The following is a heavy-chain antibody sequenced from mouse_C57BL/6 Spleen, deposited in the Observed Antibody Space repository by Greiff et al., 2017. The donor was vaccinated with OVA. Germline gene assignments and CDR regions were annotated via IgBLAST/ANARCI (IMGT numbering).Heavy chain of an antibody. D-gene: IGHD1-1*01. CDR1: GYTFTSYW. V-gene: IGHV1-50*01. Sequence: QVQLQQPGAELVKPGASVKLSCKASGYTFTSYWMQWVKQRPGQGLEWIGEIDPSDSCTNYNQKFKGKATLTVDTSSSTAYMQLSSLTSEDSAVYYGARLYYGSSPWFAYWGQGTLVTVSA. CDR2: IDPSDSCT. CDR3: ARLYYGSSPWFAY. J-gene: IGHJ3*01.